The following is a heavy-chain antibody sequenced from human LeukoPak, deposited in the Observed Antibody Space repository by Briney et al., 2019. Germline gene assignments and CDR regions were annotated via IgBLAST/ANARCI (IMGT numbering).Heavy chain of an antibody. CDR3: ARGSNYYYYMDV. Sequence: SEALSLACTVSGGSISSYYWSWIRQPAGKGLEWIGRIYTSGSTNYNPSLKSRVTMSVDTSKNQFSLKLSSVTAADTAVYYCARGSNYYYYMDVWGKGTTVTVSS. V-gene: IGHV4-4*07. CDR1: GGSISSYY. D-gene: IGHD5/OR15-5a*01. J-gene: IGHJ6*03. CDR2: IYTSGST.